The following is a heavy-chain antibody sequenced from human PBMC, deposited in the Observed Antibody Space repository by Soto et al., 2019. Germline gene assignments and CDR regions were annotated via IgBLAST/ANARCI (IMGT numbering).Heavy chain of an antibody. CDR1: GFSLSAYS. D-gene: IGHD1-1*01. Sequence: GGSVRLSCAASGFSLSAYSMNWVRQAPGKGLEWISYTSTSSTTKYYADSVRGRFSISRGNANDLLYLDMDKLRDEDTGIYYCVGSYSPRNWYFHFWCLAPPVTLSS. J-gene: IGHJ4*02. CDR2: TSTSSTTK. V-gene: IGHV3-48*02. CDR3: VGSYSPRNWYFHF.